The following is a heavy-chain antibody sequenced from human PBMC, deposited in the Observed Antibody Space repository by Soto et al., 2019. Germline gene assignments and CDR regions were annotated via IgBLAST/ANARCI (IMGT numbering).Heavy chain of an antibody. CDR2: INAGNGNT. J-gene: IGHJ6*03. CDR3: ARAIEELELLDYYYYMDV. Sequence: ASVKVSCKASGYTFTSYAIHWVRQAPGQRLEWMGWINAGNGNTKYSQKFQGRVTITRDTSASTAYMELSSLRSEDTAVYYCARAIEELELLDYYYYMDVWGKGTTVTVSS. CDR1: GYTFTSYA. D-gene: IGHD1-7*01. V-gene: IGHV1-3*01.